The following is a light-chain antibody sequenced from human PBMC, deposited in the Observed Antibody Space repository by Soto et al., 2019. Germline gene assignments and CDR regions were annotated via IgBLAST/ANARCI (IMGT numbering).Light chain of an antibody. CDR3: QQRSNWLTWT. Sequence: EIVLTQSPATLSLSPGERATLSCRASQSVSSYLAWYQQKPGQAPRLLIYDASNRATGIPGRFSGSGSGTDFTLTISSLEPDDFAVYYCQQRSNWLTWTFGQGPKVEIK. CDR1: QSVSSY. CDR2: DAS. J-gene: IGKJ1*01. V-gene: IGKV3-11*01.